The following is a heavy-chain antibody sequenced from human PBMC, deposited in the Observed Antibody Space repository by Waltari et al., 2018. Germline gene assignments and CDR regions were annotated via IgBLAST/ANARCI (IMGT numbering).Heavy chain of an antibody. CDR2: VDPEEGET. J-gene: IGHJ2*01. CDR3: ATDHGYDSPRGGWYFDL. V-gene: IGHV1-24*01. Sequence: QVQLVQSGAEVKKPGASVKVSCKVSGYTLTELSMHWVRQAPGKGLEWMGGVDPEEGETSDAQKFQGRVTMTEDTSTDTAYMELSSLRSEDTAVYYCATDHGYDSPRGGWYFDLWGRGTLVTVSS. D-gene: IGHD3-22*01. CDR1: GYTLTELS.